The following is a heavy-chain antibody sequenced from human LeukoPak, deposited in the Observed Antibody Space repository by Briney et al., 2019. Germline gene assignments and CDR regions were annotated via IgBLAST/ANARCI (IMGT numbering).Heavy chain of an antibody. CDR2: IYYSGST. Sequence: SETLSLTCTVSGGSISSSSYYWGWIRQPPGKGLEWIGGIYYSGSTYHNPSLKSRVTISVDTSKNQFSLKLSSVTAADTAVYYCARRGGSYRHFDYWGQGTLVTVSS. D-gene: IGHD1-26*01. CDR3: ARRGGSYRHFDY. V-gene: IGHV4-39*07. CDR1: GGSISSSSYY. J-gene: IGHJ4*02.